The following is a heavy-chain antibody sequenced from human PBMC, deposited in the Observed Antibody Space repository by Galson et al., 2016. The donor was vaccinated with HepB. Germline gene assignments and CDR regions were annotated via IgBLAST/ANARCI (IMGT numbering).Heavy chain of an antibody. CDR2: IKRRTDGGTA. J-gene: IGHJ4*02. D-gene: IGHD2-2*01. CDR3: TTDFLCSSSSCYESC. V-gene: IGHV3-15*01. CDR1: GFTFSNAW. Sequence: SLRLSCAASGFTFSNAWMTWVRQAPGKGLEWLGQIKRRTDGGTADFSPPVKGRFTISRDDSKSTLYLQMNSLQTEDTAVYYCTTDFLCSSSSCYESCWGQGTLVTVSS.